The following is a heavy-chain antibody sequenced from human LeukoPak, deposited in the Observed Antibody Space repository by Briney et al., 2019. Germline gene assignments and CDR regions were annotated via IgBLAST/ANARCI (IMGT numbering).Heavy chain of an antibody. V-gene: IGHV1-8*03. CDR1: GYTFTSYD. CDR3: ARYSGSYSDAGAYFDY. J-gene: IGHJ4*02. Sequence: GASVKVSCKAAGYTFTSYDINWVRQATGQGLEWMGWMNPNSGNTGYAQKFQGRVTITRNTSISTAYMELSRLRSDDTAVYYCARYSGSYSDAGAYFDYWGQGTLVTVSS. CDR2: MNPNSGNT. D-gene: IGHD1-26*01.